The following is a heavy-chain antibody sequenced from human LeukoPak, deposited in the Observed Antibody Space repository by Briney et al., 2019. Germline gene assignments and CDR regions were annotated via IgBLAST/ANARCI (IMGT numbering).Heavy chain of an antibody. Sequence: GGSLRLSCAASGFTFSSYGMHWVRLAPGKGLEWVAVISYDGSNKYYADSVKGRFTISRDNSKNTLYLQMNSLRAEDTAVYYCAKGLRFLEWLLYVLDYWGQGTLVTVSS. CDR2: ISYDGSNK. J-gene: IGHJ4*02. CDR3: AKGLRFLEWLLYVLDY. D-gene: IGHD3-3*01. CDR1: GFTFSSYG. V-gene: IGHV3-30*18.